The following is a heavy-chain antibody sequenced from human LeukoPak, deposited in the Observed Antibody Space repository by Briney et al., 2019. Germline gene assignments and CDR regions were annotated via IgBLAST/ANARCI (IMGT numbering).Heavy chain of an antibody. V-gene: IGHV4-4*07. CDR2: ILTSGST. CDR1: SGSISSYY. D-gene: IGHD4-23*01. J-gene: IGHJ4*02. CDR3: ARHPSWPDYGGTFDY. Sequence: SETLSLTCTVSSGSISSYYWSWIRQPAGKGLEWIGRILTSGSTNYNPSLKSRVTISIDTSKNQFSLKMSSVTAADTAVYYCARHPSWPDYGGTFDYWGQGTLVTVSS.